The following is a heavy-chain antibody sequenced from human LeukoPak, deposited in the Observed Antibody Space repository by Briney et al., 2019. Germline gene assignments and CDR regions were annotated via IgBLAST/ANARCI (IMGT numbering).Heavy chain of an antibody. D-gene: IGHD6-13*01. J-gene: IGHJ4*02. CDR1: GYTFTGYY. V-gene: IGHV1-2*02. CDR2: INPNSGGT. Sequence: GASVKVSCKASGYTFTGYYMQWVRQAPGQGLEWMGWINPNSGGTNYAQKFQGRVTMTRDTSISTAYMELSRLRSDDTAVYYCARGREVEVGYSSSWYFDYWGQGTLVTVSS. CDR3: ARGREVEVGYSSSWYFDY.